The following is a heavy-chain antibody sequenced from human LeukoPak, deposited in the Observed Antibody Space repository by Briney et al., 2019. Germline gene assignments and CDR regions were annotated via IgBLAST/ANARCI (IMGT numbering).Heavy chain of an antibody. J-gene: IGHJ4*02. CDR1: GDSINTKNYY. CDR2: IYYSGNT. Sequence: PSETLSLTCTVSGDSINTKNYYWGWIRQPPGKGLEWIGSIYYSGNTYYNPSLKSRVTLSIDTSKNQFSLRLSSVTAADTAVYHCTRHSYGTFDYWGQGTLVTVSS. D-gene: IGHD5-18*01. V-gene: IGHV4-39*01. CDR3: TRHSYGTFDY.